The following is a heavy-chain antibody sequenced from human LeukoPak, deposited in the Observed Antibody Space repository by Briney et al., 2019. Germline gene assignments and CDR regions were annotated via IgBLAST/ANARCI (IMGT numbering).Heavy chain of an antibody. CDR1: GYSISGGYF. CDR2: TAHRGNT. J-gene: IGHJ4*02. CDR3: TRVTRNSGWFFDY. V-gene: IGHV4-38-2*01. D-gene: IGHD6-19*01. Sequence: SETLSLTCDVSGYSISGGYFWGWILQPPGMGLEWIGSTAHRGNTYYNPSLKGRVSISTDGSKNQFSLSLTSVTAADTATYYCTRVTRNSGWFFDYWGPGTLATVHS.